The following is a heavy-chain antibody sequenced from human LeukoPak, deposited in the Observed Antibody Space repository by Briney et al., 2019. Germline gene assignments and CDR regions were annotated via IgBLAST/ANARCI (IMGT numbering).Heavy chain of an antibody. CDR1: GFTFDDYG. V-gene: IGHV3-20*04. D-gene: IGHD2-8*01. J-gene: IGHJ6*03. CDR3: ARDGTKTNYYYYYMDV. CDR2: INWNGGST. Sequence: GGSLRLSCAASGFTFDDYGMSWVRQAPGKGLEWVSGINWNGGSTGYADSVKGRFTISRDNAKNSLYLQMNSLRAEDTALYYCARDGTKTNYYYYYMDVWGKGTTATVSS.